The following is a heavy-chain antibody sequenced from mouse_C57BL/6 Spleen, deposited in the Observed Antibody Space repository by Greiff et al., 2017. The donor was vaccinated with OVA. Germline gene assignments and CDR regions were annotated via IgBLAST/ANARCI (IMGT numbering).Heavy chain of an antibody. CDR3: AREYDGSSYVPFAY. Sequence: QVQLKESGPGLVAPSQSLSITCTVSGFSLTSYAISWARQPPGKGLEWLGVIWTGGGTNYNSALKSRLSIRKDNSKSQVFLKMNSRQTDDTARYYCAREYDGSSYVPFAYWGQGTLLTVSA. J-gene: IGHJ3*01. CDR2: IWTGGGT. CDR1: GFSLTSYA. D-gene: IGHD1-1*01. V-gene: IGHV2-9-1*01.